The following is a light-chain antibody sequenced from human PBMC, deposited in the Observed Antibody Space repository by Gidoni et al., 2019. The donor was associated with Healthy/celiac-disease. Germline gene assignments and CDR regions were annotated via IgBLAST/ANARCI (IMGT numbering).Light chain of an antibody. CDR1: QSVSSSY. CDR2: GAS. Sequence: DIVLTQSPGTLSLSPGERATLSCRASQSVSSSYLAWYQQKPGQAPRLLIYGASSRATGIPDRFSGSGSGTDFTLTISRLEPEDFAVYYGQQYGSSPLTFGQXTKVEIK. J-gene: IGKJ1*01. CDR3: QQYGSSPLT. V-gene: IGKV3-20*01.